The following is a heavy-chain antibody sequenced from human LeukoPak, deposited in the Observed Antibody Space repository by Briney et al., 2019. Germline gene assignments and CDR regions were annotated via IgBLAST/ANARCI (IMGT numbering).Heavy chain of an antibody. CDR2: ISSSSSYI. D-gene: IGHD1-26*01. CDR3: ARDYGGSYPLDY. CDR1: GFTVSSNY. V-gene: IGHV3-21*01. J-gene: IGHJ4*02. Sequence: GGSLRLSCAASGFTVSSNYMSWVRQAPGKGLEWVSSISSSSSYIYYADSVKGRFTISRDNAKNSLYLQMNSLRAEDTAVYYCARDYGGSYPLDYWGQGTLVTVSS.